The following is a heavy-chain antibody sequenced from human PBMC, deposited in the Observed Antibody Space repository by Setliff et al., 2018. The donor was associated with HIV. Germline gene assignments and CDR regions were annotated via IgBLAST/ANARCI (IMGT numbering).Heavy chain of an antibody. CDR3: ARHPPNLDWLDP. CDR1: GGSITSGGYY. Sequence: SETLSLTCSVSGGSITSGGYYWSWIRQHPGKGLEWIGYIYYSGSTYYNPSLKSRVTISLDTSKNQFSLKLSSVTAADTAVYYCARHPPNLDWLDPWGQGTLVTVSS. V-gene: IGHV4-31*03. J-gene: IGHJ5*02. CDR2: IYYSGST.